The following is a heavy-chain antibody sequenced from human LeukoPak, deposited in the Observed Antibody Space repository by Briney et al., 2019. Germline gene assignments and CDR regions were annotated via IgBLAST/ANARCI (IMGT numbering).Heavy chain of an antibody. D-gene: IGHD3-16*01. V-gene: IGHV4-61*01. CDR3: ARTLEGEFLDY. CDR2: IYYSGST. Sequence: SETLSLTCTVSGGSVSSGSYYWSWIRPPPGKGLEWIGYIYYSGSTNYNPSLKSRVTISVDTSKNQFSLKLSSVTAADTAVYYCARTLEGEFLDYWGQGTLVTVSS. J-gene: IGHJ4*02. CDR1: GGSVSSGSYY.